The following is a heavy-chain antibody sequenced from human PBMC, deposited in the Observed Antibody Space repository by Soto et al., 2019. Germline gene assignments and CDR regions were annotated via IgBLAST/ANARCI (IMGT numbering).Heavy chain of an antibody. Sequence: GGSLRLSCAASGFTFSSYAMHWVRQAPGKGLEWVAVISYDGSNKYYADSVKGRFTISRDNSKNTLYLQMNSLRAEDTAVYYCARTQGIRVRGIRGLDAFDIWGQGTMVTVSS. CDR1: GFTFSSYA. D-gene: IGHD3-10*01. CDR2: ISYDGSNK. J-gene: IGHJ3*02. CDR3: ARTQGIRVRGIRGLDAFDI. V-gene: IGHV3-30-3*01.